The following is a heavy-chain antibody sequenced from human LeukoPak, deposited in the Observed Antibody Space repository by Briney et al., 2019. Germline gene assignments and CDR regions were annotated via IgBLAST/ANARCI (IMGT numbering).Heavy chain of an antibody. D-gene: IGHD3-10*01. CDR3: AKYKKGGSNTVSGSMDV. J-gene: IGHJ6*03. CDR2: ISGSGGGT. CDR1: GFTFNTYA. Sequence: GGSLRLSCAASGFTFNTYAMSWVRQAPGKGLECVSSISGSGGGTYYAESVKGRFTTSRDTSKNTLYLQMNSLRAEDTAVYYCAKYKKGGSNTVSGSMDVWGKGTTVTVSS. V-gene: IGHV3-23*01.